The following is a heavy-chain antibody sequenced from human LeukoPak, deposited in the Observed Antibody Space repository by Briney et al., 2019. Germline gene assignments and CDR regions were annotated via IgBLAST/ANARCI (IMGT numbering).Heavy chain of an antibody. Sequence: ASVKVSCKASGYTFTSYGISWVRQAPGQGLEWMGWISAYNGNTIYAQKLQGRVTMTTDTSTSTAYMELRSLRSDDTAVYYCARADAPKVGRTKTYYDILTGYYHYYYYGMDVWGQGTTVTVSS. J-gene: IGHJ6*02. V-gene: IGHV1-18*01. CDR3: ARADAPKVGRTKTYYDILTGYYHYYYYGMDV. D-gene: IGHD3-9*01. CDR1: GYTFTSYG. CDR2: ISAYNGNT.